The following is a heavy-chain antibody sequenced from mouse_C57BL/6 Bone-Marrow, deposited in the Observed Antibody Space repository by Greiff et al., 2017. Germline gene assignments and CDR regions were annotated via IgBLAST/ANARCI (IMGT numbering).Heavy chain of an antibody. CDR2: IYPGVGAA. V-gene: IGHV1-82*01. D-gene: IGHD1-1*01. Sequence: QVQLKESGPELVKPGASVKISCKASGYAFSSSWMHWVKQRPGKGLEWIGRIYPGVGAANYNGKFKGLATLTADTSSSTAYMPLSSLTSEDSAVDVSARWYYGSSPYYFDYWGQGTTLTVSS. CDR1: GYAFSSSW. CDR3: ARWYYGSSPYYFDY. J-gene: IGHJ2*01.